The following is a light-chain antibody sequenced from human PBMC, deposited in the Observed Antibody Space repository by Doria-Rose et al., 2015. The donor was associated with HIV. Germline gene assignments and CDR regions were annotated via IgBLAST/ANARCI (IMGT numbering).Light chain of an antibody. Sequence: TQSPGTPSLSPGERATLSCRASQRVKSSYLAWYQQKPGQAPRLLIYDASTRATGIPDRFSGSGSGTGFTLTISRLEPEDVAVYYCQQYGTSRGTFGQGTRLEIK. CDR1: QRVKSSY. J-gene: IGKJ5*01. CDR2: DAS. V-gene: IGKV3-20*01. CDR3: QQYGTSRGT.